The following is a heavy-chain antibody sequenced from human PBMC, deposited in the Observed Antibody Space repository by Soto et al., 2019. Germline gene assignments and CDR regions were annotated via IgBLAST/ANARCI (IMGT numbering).Heavy chain of an antibody. D-gene: IGHD3-10*01. CDR3: ARGLTRFGESTDPCDV. CDR2: ISGYNGNT. V-gene: IGHV1-18*01. Sequence: ASVKVSCKASGYEFDNYGISWVRQAPGQGLEWMGWISGYNGNTNSAENFHGRVTMTRDTSTRIAYMELKSLRSDDTAVYYCARGLTRFGESTDPCDVWGQGTMVTVS. J-gene: IGHJ3*01. CDR1: GYEFDNYG.